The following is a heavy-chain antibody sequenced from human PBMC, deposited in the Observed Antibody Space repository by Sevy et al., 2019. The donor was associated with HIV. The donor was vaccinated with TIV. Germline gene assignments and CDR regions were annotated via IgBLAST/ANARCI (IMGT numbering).Heavy chain of an antibody. Sequence: GGSLRLSCAASGFTFSNYWMSWVRQAPGKGLEWVANIKRVGSEKYYMASVKDRFTISRDNAKNSLYLPINSLRAEDKAMYYCARDCSSTSGRWCLDVWGQGTTVTVSS. CDR1: GFTFSNYW. D-gene: IGHD2-2*01. CDR2: IKRVGSEK. J-gene: IGHJ6*02. V-gene: IGHV3-7*03. CDR3: ARDCSSTSGRWCLDV.